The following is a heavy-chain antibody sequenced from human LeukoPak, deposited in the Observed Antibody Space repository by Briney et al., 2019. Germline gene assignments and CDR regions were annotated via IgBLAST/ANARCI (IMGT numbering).Heavy chain of an antibody. Sequence: GGSLRLSCAASGFTFSSYGMHWVRQAPGKGLEWVAFIRYDGSNKYYADSVKGRFTISRDNSKNTLYLQMNSLRAEDTAVYYCAKAGITMIVVGSLGDWGQGTLVTVSS. J-gene: IGHJ4*02. CDR1: GFTFSSYG. CDR3: AKAGITMIVVGSLGD. V-gene: IGHV3-30*02. D-gene: IGHD3-22*01. CDR2: IRYDGSNK.